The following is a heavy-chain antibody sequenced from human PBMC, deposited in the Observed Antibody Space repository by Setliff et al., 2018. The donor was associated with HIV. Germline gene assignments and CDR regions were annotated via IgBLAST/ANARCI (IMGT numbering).Heavy chain of an antibody. CDR1: GYTFTSYD. CDR3: AREIGDYYDSSGYYPPTDYYYGMDV. D-gene: IGHD3-22*01. Sequence: ASVKVSCKASGYTFTSYDISWVRQAPEQGLEWMGWISAYNGNANYAQKLQGRVTMTTDTSTSTAYMELRSLRSDDTAVYYCAREIGDYYDSSGYYPPTDYYYGMDVWGQGTTVTVSS. CDR2: ISAYNGNA. J-gene: IGHJ6*02. V-gene: IGHV1-18*01.